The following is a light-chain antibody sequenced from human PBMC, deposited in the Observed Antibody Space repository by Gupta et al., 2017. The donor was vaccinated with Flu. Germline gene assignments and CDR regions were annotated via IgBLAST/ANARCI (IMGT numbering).Light chain of an antibody. CDR1: QSVGRF. V-gene: IGKV3-11*01. J-gene: IGKJ4*01. CDR3: QQRSNWLT. Sequence: SPATLSLSPGERATLSCRASQSVGRFLAWYQQRPGQAPRLLIYDASDRATDVPARFIGSGSGTDFTLTISSLEPEDFAVYFCQQRSNWLTFGGGTKVEIK. CDR2: DAS.